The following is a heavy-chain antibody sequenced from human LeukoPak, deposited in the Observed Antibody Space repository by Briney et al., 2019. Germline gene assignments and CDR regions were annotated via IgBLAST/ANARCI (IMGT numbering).Heavy chain of an antibody. J-gene: IGHJ5*02. CDR3: ARAYSSSWYFNWFDP. CDR2: ISGSGGST. D-gene: IGHD6-13*01. CDR1: GFTFSSYG. V-gene: IGHV3-23*01. Sequence: PGGTLRLSCAASGFTFSSYGMSWVRQAPGKGLEWVSAISGSGGSTYYADSVKGRFTISRDNSKNTLYLQMNSLRAEDTAVYYCARAYSSSWYFNWFDPWGQGTLVTVSS.